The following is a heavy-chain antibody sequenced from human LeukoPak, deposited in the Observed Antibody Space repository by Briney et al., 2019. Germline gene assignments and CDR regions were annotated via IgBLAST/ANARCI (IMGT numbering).Heavy chain of an antibody. CDR3: GRSGDFWSGSGVAY. CDR1: GFTFSNYW. Sequence: PGGSLRLSCAASGFTFSNYWMYWVRQAPGKGLVWVSQIKSDGNITNYADSVKGRFTISRDSAKNTLFLQMNSLRAEDTAVYYCGRSGDFWSGSGVAYWGQGTLVTVSS. D-gene: IGHD3-3*01. CDR2: IKSDGNIT. V-gene: IGHV3-74*01. J-gene: IGHJ4*02.